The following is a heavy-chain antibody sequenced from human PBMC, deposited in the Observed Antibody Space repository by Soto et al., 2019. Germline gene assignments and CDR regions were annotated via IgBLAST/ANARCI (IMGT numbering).Heavy chain of an antibody. J-gene: IGHJ4*02. V-gene: IGHV4-59*01. CDR2: IYYSGST. Sequence: SETLSLTCTVSGGSISSYYWSWIRQPPGKGLEWIGYIYYSGSTNYNPSLKSRVTISVDTSKNQFSLKLSSVTAADTAVYYCARFSRDGYNSAYYFDYWGQGTLVTVS. CDR1: GGSISSYY. D-gene: IGHD5-12*01. CDR3: ARFSRDGYNSAYYFDY.